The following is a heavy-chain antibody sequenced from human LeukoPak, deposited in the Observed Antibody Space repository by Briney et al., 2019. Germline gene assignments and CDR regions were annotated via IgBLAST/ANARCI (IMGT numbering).Heavy chain of an antibody. J-gene: IGHJ3*01. D-gene: IGHD6-13*01. V-gene: IGHV4-34*01. CDR1: GGPFSGYY. Sequence: SETLSLTCAVYGGPFSGYYWSWIRQPPGKGLEWIGEINHSGSTNYSPSLKSRVTISVDTSKNQFSLKLRSVTAADTAVYYCARISSSNWYNERGAFDVWGQGTMVTVSS. CDR3: ARISSSNWYNERGAFDV. CDR2: INHSGST.